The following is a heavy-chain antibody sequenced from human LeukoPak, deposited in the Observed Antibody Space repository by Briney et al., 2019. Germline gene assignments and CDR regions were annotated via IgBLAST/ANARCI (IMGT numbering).Heavy chain of an antibody. CDR3: ARSYNSRGYYYYGMDV. CDR1: GGSISSYY. V-gene: IGHV4-59*01. Sequence: SETLSLTCTVSGGSISSYYGGCIRQPPGKGLEWIGYIYYSGSTGYNPSLKSRVTISVDTSKNQFSLKLSSVTAADTAVYYCARSYNSRGYYYYGMDVWGQGTTVTVSS. J-gene: IGHJ6*02. CDR2: IYYSGST. D-gene: IGHD3-22*01.